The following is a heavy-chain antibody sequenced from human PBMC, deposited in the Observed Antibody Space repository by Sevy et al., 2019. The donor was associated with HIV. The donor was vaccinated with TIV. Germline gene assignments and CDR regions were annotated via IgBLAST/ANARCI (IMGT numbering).Heavy chain of an antibody. CDR3: TRDLGGAYDNSGYSPFGY. CDR1: GFTFGEYG. V-gene: IGHV3-49*03. Sequence: GGSLRLSCTTSGFTFGEYGLTWFRQAPGKGLEWVGFIRSTVYGGTPEYAASVKGRFNISRDDSKRVAYLQMSSLKTEDTGVYYCTRDLGGAYDNSGYSPFGYWGQGTLVTVSS. CDR2: IRSTVYGGTP. J-gene: IGHJ4*02. D-gene: IGHD3-9*01.